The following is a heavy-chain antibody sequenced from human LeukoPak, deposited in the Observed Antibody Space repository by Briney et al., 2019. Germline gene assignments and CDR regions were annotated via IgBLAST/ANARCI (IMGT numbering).Heavy chain of an antibody. CDR2: ISGGGDII. J-gene: IGHJ4*02. CDR3: AKGRGVGANRGGIFDY. CDR1: GFTFSSYD. Sequence: GGSLRLSCAASGFTFSSYDMTWVRQAPGKGLEWVSGISGGGDIIYYADSVKGRITISRDNSKNTLYLQMNSLRAADTAVYYCAKGRGVGANRGGIFDYWGQGTLVTVSS. D-gene: IGHD1-26*01. V-gene: IGHV3-23*01.